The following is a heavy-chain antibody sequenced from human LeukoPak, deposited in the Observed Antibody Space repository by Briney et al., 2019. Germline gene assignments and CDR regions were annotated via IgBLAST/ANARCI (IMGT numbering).Heavy chain of an antibody. J-gene: IGHJ4*02. V-gene: IGHV1-69*01. D-gene: IGHD3-22*01. Sequence: SVKVSCKASGGTFSSYAISWVRQAPGQGLEWMGGIIPIFGTANYAQKFQGRVTITADESTSTAYMELSSLRSEDTAVYYCARGYYYDSSGYYDIDYWGQGTLVTVSS. CDR3: ARGYYYDSSGYYDIDY. CDR1: GGTFSSYA. CDR2: IIPIFGTA.